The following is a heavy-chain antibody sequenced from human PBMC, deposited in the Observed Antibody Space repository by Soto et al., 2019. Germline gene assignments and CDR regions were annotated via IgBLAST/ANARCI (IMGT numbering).Heavy chain of an antibody. CDR3: ARSLRGVTPEYYYYGMVV. Sequence: SVKVSCKASGGTLSSYAISWGRQAPGQRLEWMGGIIPIFGTANYAQKFQGRVTITADESTSTAYMELSSLRSEDTAVYYCARSLRGVTPEYYYYGMVVWGQGTTVTVSS. D-gene: IGHD2-21*02. CDR1: GGTLSSYA. J-gene: IGHJ6*02. V-gene: IGHV1-69*13. CDR2: IIPIFGTA.